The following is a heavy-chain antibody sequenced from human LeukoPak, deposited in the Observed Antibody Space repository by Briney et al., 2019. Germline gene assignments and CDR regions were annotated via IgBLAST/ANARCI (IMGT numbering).Heavy chain of an antibody. CDR3: ARDCSGGSCYSDDAFDI. D-gene: IGHD2-15*01. J-gene: IGHJ3*02. V-gene: IGHV1-2*02. CDR1: GYSFTGYY. Sequence: ASVKVSCKASGYSFTGYYMHWVRQAPGQGLEWMGWIYPNSGGTNYAQKFQGRVTVTRDTSISTAYMELSRLRSDDTAVYYCARDCSGGSCYSDDAFDIWGQGTMVTVSS. CDR2: IYPNSGGT.